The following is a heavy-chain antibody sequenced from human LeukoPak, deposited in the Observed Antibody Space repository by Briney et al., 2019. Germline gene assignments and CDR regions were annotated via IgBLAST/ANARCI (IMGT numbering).Heavy chain of an antibody. D-gene: IGHD4-17*01. Sequence: PSETLSLTCTVSGGSITGYYWTWTRQPPGKGLEWTGYISDSGSTNYNPSLKSRVTMSVDSSNTEFSLRLNSVTAADTAVYYCARVFRGAVTSNWFDPWGQGTLVTVSS. CDR1: GGSITGYY. CDR3: ARVFRGAVTSNWFDP. J-gene: IGHJ5*02. CDR2: ISDSGST. V-gene: IGHV4-59*01.